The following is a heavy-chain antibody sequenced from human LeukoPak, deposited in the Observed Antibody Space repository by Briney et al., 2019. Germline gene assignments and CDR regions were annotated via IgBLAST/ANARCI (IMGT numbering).Heavy chain of an antibody. CDR1: GFTFGSFW. V-gene: IGHV3-7*01. CDR3: ARDQRASPAAADY. Sequence: GGALRLSCAASGFTFGSFWMTWVRQAPGKGLECVANIKEDGSEKYYVDSVKGRFTIYRDKAKNSLYLQMNSLRAADTAVYYCARDQRASPAAADYWGQGTLVIVSS. CDR2: IKEDGSEK. J-gene: IGHJ4*02. D-gene: IGHD2-15*01.